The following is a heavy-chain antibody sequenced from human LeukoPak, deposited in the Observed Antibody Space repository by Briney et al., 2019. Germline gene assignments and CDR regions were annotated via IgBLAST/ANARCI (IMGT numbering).Heavy chain of an antibody. J-gene: IGHJ4*02. V-gene: IGHV3-23*01. D-gene: IGHD3-22*01. CDR3: AKGLIRITMIVVVIPLDY. CDR2: ISGIGGST. CDR1: GFTFSSYA. Sequence: GGSLRLSCAASGFTFSSYAMSWVRQAPGKGLEGVSAISGIGGSTYYADSVKGRFTISRDNSKNTLYQQMNSLRAEDTAVYYCAKGLIRITMIVVVIPLDYWGQGTLVTVSS.